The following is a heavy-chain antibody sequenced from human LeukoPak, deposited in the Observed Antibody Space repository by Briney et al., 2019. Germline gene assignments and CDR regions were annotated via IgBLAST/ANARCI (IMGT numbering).Heavy chain of an antibody. D-gene: IGHD6-13*01. Sequence: GGSLRLSCAASGFTFSSYGMSWVRQAPGKGLEWVSSISGSGSSTYYADSVKGRFIISRDNSKNTLYLQMNSLRAEDTAVYYCAKDRVATERYYTDVWGKGTTVTISS. V-gene: IGHV3-23*01. CDR1: GFTFSSYG. J-gene: IGHJ6*03. CDR2: ISGSGSST. CDR3: AKDRVATERYYTDV.